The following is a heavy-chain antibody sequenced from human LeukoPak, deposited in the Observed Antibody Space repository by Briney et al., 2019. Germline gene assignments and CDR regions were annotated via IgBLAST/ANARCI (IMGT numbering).Heavy chain of an antibody. Sequence: SETLSLTCTVSGSSISSYYWSWIRQPPGKGLEWIGYIYYSGSTYYNPSFKSRVTISVDTSKNQFSLKLSSVTAADTAVYYCARVRGIPFVYWGQGTLVTVSS. CDR3: ARVRGIPFVY. CDR1: GSSISSYY. CDR2: IYYSGST. D-gene: IGHD3-16*01. J-gene: IGHJ4*02. V-gene: IGHV4-59*08.